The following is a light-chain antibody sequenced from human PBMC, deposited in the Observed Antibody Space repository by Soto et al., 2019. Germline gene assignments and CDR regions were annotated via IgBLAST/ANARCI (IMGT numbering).Light chain of an antibody. CDR1: QSVSSN. V-gene: IGKV3-15*01. J-gene: IGKJ2*01. CDR2: GAS. CDR3: QQYNNWPPANT. Sequence: EIVMTQSPAILSVSPGERATLSCRASQSVSSNLAWYQQKPGQAPRLLIYGASTRATGFPARFSGSGSGTEFTLTISSLQSEDFAVYYCQQYNNWPPANTFGQGTKLEIK.